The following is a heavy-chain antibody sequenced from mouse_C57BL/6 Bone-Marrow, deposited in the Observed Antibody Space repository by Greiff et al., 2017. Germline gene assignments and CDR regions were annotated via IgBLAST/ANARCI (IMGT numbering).Heavy chain of an antibody. CDR2: IYPRSGNT. V-gene: IGHV1-81*01. CDR1: GYTFTSYG. CDR3: ASGGCFAY. Sequence: VQLQQSGAELARPGASVKLSCKASGYTFTSYGISWVKQRTGQGLEWIGEIYPRSGNTYYNEKFKGKATLTADKSSSTAYMELRSLTSEDSAVYFCASGGCFAYWGQGTLVTVSA. J-gene: IGHJ3*01.